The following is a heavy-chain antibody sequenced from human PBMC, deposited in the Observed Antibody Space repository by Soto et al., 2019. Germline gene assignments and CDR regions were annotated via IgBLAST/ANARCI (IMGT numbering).Heavy chain of an antibody. CDR3: ARLNSVFSVYYGMDV. V-gene: IGHV1-69*13. CDR2: IIPVFDTP. D-gene: IGHD3-10*01. CDR1: GGPFSSYA. Sequence: AASVKVSCKASGGPFSSYAISWVRQAPGEGLEWMGGIIPVFDTPNYAQKFQGRVTITADESTSTVYMDLSSLKSEDTAVYYCARLNSVFSVYYGMDVWGQGTTVTVSS. J-gene: IGHJ6*02.